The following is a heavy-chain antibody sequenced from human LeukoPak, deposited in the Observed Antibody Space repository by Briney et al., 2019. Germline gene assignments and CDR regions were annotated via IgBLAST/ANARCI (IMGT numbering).Heavy chain of an antibody. Sequence: GGSLRLSCAASGFTVSSNYMSWVRQAPGKGLEWVSVIYSGGSTYYADSVKGRFTISRDNSKNTLYLQMNSLRAEDTAVYYCASEGYSSGYYYGMDVWGQGTTVTVSS. CDR1: GFTVSSNY. D-gene: IGHD6-19*01. V-gene: IGHV3-66*01. CDR3: ASEGYSSGYYYGMDV. CDR2: IYSGGST. J-gene: IGHJ6*02.